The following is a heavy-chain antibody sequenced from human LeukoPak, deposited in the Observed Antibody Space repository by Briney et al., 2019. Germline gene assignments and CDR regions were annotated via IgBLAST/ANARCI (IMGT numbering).Heavy chain of an antibody. Sequence: PSETLSLTCAVYGGSFSGYYWSWIRQPPGKGLEWIGEINHSGSTNYNPSLKSRVTISVDTSKNQFSLKLSSVAAADTAVYYCARRRWGGIAAAGKALDYWGQGTLVTVSS. D-gene: IGHD6-13*01. CDR3: ARRRWGGIAAAGKALDY. CDR1: GGSFSGYY. CDR2: INHSGST. V-gene: IGHV4-34*01. J-gene: IGHJ4*02.